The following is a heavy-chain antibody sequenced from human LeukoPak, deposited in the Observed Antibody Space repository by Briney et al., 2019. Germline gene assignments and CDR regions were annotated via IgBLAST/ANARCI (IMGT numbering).Heavy chain of an antibody. Sequence: GGSLRLSCAASGFTFSSYDMNWVRQAPGKGLEWVSSISSSSSYIYYADSVKGRFTISRDNAKNSLYLQMNSLRAEDTAVYYCAKPPYTVTTKDAFDIWGQGTMVAVSS. CDR3: AKPPYTVTTKDAFDI. V-gene: IGHV3-21*01. D-gene: IGHD4-11*01. J-gene: IGHJ3*02. CDR1: GFTFSSYD. CDR2: ISSSSSYI.